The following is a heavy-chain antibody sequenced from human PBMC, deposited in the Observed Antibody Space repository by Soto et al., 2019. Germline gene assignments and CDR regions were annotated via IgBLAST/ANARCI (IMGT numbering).Heavy chain of an antibody. CDR2: IYYSGST. V-gene: IGHV4-59*01. D-gene: IGHD2-15*01. Sequence: SETLSLTCTVSGGSISSYYWSWIRQPPGKGLEWIAYIYYSGSTIYNPSLKSRVTISIDTSKNQFSLKLNSVTAADTAVYYCARLLVVPAISTAFRFDPWGQGTLVTVSS. J-gene: IGHJ5*02. CDR3: ARLLVVPAISTAFRFDP. CDR1: GGSISSYY.